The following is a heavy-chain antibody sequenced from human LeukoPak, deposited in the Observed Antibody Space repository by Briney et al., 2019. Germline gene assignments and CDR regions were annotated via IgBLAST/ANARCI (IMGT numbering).Heavy chain of an antibody. V-gene: IGHV3-48*03. D-gene: IGHD2-2*01. CDR1: GLHFIRYE. CDR2: ISSCGSTI. Sequence: RGVLGLSCAASGLHFIRYEMKLVRPAPGEGLEWVWYISSCGSTIYYADSVKGRFTISRDNAKNSLYLQMNSLRAEDTAVYYCARDSTYCSSTSCYYYGMDVWGQGTTVTVSS. J-gene: IGHJ6*02. CDR3: ARDSTYCSSTSCYYYGMDV.